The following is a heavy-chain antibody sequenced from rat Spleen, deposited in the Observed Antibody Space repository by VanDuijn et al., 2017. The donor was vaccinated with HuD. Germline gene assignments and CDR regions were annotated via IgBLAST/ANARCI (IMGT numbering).Heavy chain of an antibody. CDR3: TTGDYDGYPNWFAY. CDR2: ISSGGGST. D-gene: IGHD1-12*03. V-gene: IGHV5-27*01. Sequence: EVHLVESGGGLVQPGRSLKLSCAASGFTFSNSYMAWVRQAPTKGLQWVAYISSGGGSTYYRDSVKGRFTISRDNAKSTLYLQMDSLRSEDTATYYCTTGDYDGYPNWFAYWGQGTLVTVSS. CDR1: GFTFSNSY. J-gene: IGHJ3*01.